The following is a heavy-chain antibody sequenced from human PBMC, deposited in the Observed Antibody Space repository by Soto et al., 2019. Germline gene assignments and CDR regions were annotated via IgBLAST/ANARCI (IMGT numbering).Heavy chain of an antibody. V-gene: IGHV4-59*01. CDR3: ARESYAETATGSWFDP. CDR1: GACMSSYY. J-gene: IGHJ5*02. CDR2: MHYSGST. D-gene: IGHD1-26*01. Sequence: ETLSLTCIVAGACMSSYYWSWIRQPPGKGMEWIGYMHYSGSTNYNPSLKSRVTISVDTSKNQFSLKLRSVTAADTAMYYCARESYAETATGSWFDPWGQGTLVTVSS.